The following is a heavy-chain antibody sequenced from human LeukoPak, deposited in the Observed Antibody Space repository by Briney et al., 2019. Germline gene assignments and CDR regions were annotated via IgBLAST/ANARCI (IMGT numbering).Heavy chain of an antibody. V-gene: IGHV4-39*01. CDR2: IYYSGST. D-gene: IGHD2-2*01. CDR3: ARHAIVVVPAVKNWFDP. J-gene: IGHJ5*02. Sequence: PSETLSLTCTVSGGSISSSSYYWGWIRQPPGKGLGWIGSIYYSGSTYYNPSLKSRVTISVDTSKNQFSLKLSSVTAADTAVYYCARHAIVVVPAVKNWFDPWGQGTLVTVSS. CDR1: GGSISSSSYY.